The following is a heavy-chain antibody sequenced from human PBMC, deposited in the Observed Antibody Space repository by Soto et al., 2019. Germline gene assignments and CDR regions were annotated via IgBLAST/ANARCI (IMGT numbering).Heavy chain of an antibody. V-gene: IGHV3-23*01. J-gene: IGHJ4*02. CDR3: AKDLGRFLEWPVDY. Sequence: GGSLRLSCAASGFTFSSYAMSWVRQAPGKGLEWVSAISGSGGSTYYADSVKGRFTIFRDNSKNTLYLQMNSLRAEDTAVYYCAKDLGRFLEWPVDYWGQGTLVTVSS. CDR2: ISGSGGST. D-gene: IGHD3-3*01. CDR1: GFTFSSYA.